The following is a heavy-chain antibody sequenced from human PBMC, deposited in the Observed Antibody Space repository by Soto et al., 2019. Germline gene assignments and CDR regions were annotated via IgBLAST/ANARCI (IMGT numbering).Heavy chain of an antibody. CDR3: ASGQNCSGGTCSAFDH. J-gene: IGHJ4*02. Sequence: PGGSLRLSCAGSGFTFSSYGIHWVRQAPGKGLEWVAAISYDGSDKYYANSVKGRFSISRDNSQNTVYLQVNSLGLEDTAAYYCASGQNCSGGTCSAFDHCGQGTLVTVSS. D-gene: IGHD2-15*01. V-gene: IGHV3-30*03. CDR2: ISYDGSDK. CDR1: GFTFSSYG.